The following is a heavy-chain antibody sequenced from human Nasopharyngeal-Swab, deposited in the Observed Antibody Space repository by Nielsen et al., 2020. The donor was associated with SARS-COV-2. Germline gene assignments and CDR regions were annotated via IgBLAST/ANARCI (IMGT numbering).Heavy chain of an antibody. D-gene: IGHD2-21*02. Sequence: GGSLRLSYAASGFTFSSYGMHWVRQAPGRGLEWVAVISYDGSNKYYADSVKGRFTISRDNSKNTLYLQMNSLRADDTAVYYCAKDPSIVVVTAEYFQHWGQGTLVTVS. CDR1: GFTFSSYG. J-gene: IGHJ1*01. CDR2: ISYDGSNK. V-gene: IGHV3-30*18. CDR3: AKDPSIVVVTAEYFQH.